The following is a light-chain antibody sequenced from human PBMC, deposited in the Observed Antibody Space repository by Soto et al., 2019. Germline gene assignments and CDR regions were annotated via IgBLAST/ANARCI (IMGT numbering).Light chain of an antibody. V-gene: IGKV1-33*01. Sequence: DIQMPHSPSSLSAAVGDTVTITCQASQYITIQLNWYQQKPGKAPNLLIYDASHLETGVQSRISGSGSGTYFTLTIIHLQHEDIATYYCQKNDGVPQFRPGPKVDF. J-gene: IGKJ3*01. CDR2: DAS. CDR1: QYITIQ. CDR3: QKNDGVPQ.